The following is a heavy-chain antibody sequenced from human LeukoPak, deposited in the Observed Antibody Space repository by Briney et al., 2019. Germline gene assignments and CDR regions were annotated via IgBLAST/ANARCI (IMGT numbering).Heavy chain of an antibody. V-gene: IGHV1-46*01. Sequence: ASVKVSCTASGYTFSSSYMHWVRQAPGQGLEWTGIINLIGGTTSYAQKFQGRVTMTRDMPTSTVYMELSSLMSEDTAVYYCARSRYCYDSSGYYPPGDYWGQGTLVTVSS. CDR3: ARSRYCYDSSGYYPPGDY. CDR1: GYTFSSSY. CDR2: INLIGGTT. J-gene: IGHJ4*02. D-gene: IGHD3-22*01.